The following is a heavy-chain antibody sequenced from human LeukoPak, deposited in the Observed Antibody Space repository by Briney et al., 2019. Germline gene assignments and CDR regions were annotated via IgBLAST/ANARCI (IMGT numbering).Heavy chain of an antibody. CDR2: INHSGST. V-gene: IGHV4-34*01. CDR3: AHQEITMVRGVIIS. CDR1: GGSFSGYY. J-gene: IGHJ4*02. Sequence: PSETLSLTCAVYGGSFSGYYWSWIRQPPGKGLEWIGEINHSGSTNYNPSLKSRVTISVDTSKNQFSLKLSSVTAADTAVYYCAHQEITMVRGVIISWGQGTLVTVSS. D-gene: IGHD3-10*01.